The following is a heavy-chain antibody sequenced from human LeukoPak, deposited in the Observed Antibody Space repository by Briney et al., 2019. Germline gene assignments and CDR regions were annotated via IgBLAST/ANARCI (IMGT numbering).Heavy chain of an antibody. J-gene: IGHJ3*02. CDR2: ISAYNGNT. Sequence: ASVKVSCKASGYTFSNYGMSWVRQAPGQGLGWMGWISAYNGNTNYAEKLQGRVTMTTDTSTSTAYMELRGLRSDDTAVYYCARDRSSSDIWGQGTMVTVSS. CDR3: ARDRSSSDI. D-gene: IGHD6-19*01. CDR1: GYTFSNYG. V-gene: IGHV1-18*01.